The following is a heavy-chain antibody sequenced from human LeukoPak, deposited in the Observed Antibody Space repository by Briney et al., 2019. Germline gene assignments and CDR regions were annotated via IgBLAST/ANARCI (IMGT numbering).Heavy chain of an antibody. Sequence: SETLSLTCTVSGGSISSGGYFGRWIRQPPGRGLGGIGYICYSGSTNYNPSLKSRVTISVDTSKNQFSLKLSSVTAADTAVYYCARATVPGNWFDPWGQGTLVTVSS. J-gene: IGHJ5*02. V-gene: IGHV4-61*08. D-gene: IGHD4-17*01. CDR3: ARATVPGNWFDP. CDR2: ICYSGST. CDR1: GGSISSGGYF.